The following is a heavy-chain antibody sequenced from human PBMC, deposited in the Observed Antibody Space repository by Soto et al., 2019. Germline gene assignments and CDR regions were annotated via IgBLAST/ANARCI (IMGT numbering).Heavy chain of an antibody. D-gene: IGHD3-22*01. CDR3: ARLKDSSGQYGGGYYYGMDV. J-gene: IGHJ6*02. Sequence: LGESLKISCKASGYSFSNYWIAWVRQMPGKGLEWMGIIYPADSDTKYSPSFQGPVTISADKSISTAYLQWSSLKASDTAMYYCARLKDSSGQYGGGYYYGMDVWGQGTTVTVS. CDR1: GYSFSNYW. CDR2: IYPADSDT. V-gene: IGHV5-51*01.